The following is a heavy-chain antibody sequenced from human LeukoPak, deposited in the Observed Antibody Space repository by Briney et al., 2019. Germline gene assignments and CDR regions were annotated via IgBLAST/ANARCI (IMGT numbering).Heavy chain of an antibody. D-gene: IGHD5-18*01. CDR3: ARGGLQLWSKVPDY. V-gene: IGHV4-34*01. CDR2: INHSGST. Sequence: SETLSLTCVVYGGSFSGYYWSWIRQPPGKGLEWIGEINHSGSTNYNPSLKSRVTVSVDTSKNQFSLKLSSVTAADTAVYYCARGGLQLWSKVPDYWGQGTLVTVSS. CDR1: GGSFSGYY. J-gene: IGHJ4*02.